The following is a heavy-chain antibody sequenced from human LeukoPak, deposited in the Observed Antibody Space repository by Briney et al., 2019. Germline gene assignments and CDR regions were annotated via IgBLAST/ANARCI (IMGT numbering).Heavy chain of an antibody. D-gene: IGHD5-12*01. V-gene: IGHV1-3*01. CDR1: GYTFTSYA. CDR3: ARRVATNRYYFDY. Sequence: ASVKVSCKASGYTFTSYAMHWVRQPPGQRLEWMGWINAGNGNTKYSQKFQGRVTITRDTSASTAYMELSSLRSEDTAVYSCARRVATNRYYFDYWGQGTLVTVSS. J-gene: IGHJ4*02. CDR2: INAGNGNT.